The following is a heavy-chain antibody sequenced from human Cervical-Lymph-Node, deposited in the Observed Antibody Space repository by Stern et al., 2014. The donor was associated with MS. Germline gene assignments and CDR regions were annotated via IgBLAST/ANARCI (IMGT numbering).Heavy chain of an antibody. J-gene: IGHJ5*02. Sequence: VQLVESGTEVKKPGSSVKISCQASGGAFSSYPISWVRQAVGQGPEWMGGIIPIFDEATYAQKFQGRLTISADASTNIIYMELSSLEPDDTATDYCAREAGHWFGPWGQGTHVVVS. D-gene: IGHD6-19*01. V-gene: IGHV1-69*19. CDR1: GGAFSSYP. CDR3: AREAGHWFGP. CDR2: IIPIFDEA.